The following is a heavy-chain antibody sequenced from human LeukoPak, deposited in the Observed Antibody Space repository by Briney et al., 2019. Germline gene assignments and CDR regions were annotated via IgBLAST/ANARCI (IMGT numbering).Heavy chain of an antibody. V-gene: IGHV3-53*01. J-gene: IGHJ3*02. D-gene: IGHD6-6*01. CDR1: GFTVSSNY. CDR2: IYSGGRT. Sequence: GGSLRLSCAASGFTVSSNYMTWVRQAPGKGLEWVSVIYSGGRTYYADSVKGRFTISRDNSKNTLYLQMNSLRAEDTAVYYCAKMRAEVVPAFDIWGEGTMVTVSS. CDR3: AKMRAEVVPAFDI.